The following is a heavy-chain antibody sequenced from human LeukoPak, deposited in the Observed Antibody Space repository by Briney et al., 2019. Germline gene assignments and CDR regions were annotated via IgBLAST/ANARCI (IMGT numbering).Heavy chain of an antibody. CDR2: ISSGSSYL. V-gene: IGHV3-21*06. D-gene: IGHD2-2*01. CDR1: GFDFTIFT. J-gene: IGHJ4*02. Sequence: PGGSLRLSCAASGFDFTIFTMGWVRQAPGTGLEWVSSISSGSSYLYQADSVKGRFTISRDNAINSLFLQLNSLGVDDMAVYYCVREGYCSSANCHFDYWGQGTLVTVSS. CDR3: VREGYCSSANCHFDY.